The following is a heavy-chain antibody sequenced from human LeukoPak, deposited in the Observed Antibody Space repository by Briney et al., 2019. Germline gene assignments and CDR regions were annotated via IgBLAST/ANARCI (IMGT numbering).Heavy chain of an antibody. CDR2: IQQDGSAK. Sequence: GGSLRLSCAASGFTFSAYWMTWVRQAPEKGLEWVANIQQDGSAKYYVDSVRGRFTISRDNAKNSLDLQMDSLRPEDTAVYYCASYDMPIWGQGTMVTVSS. CDR1: GFTFSAYW. D-gene: IGHD3-16*01. CDR3: ASYDMPI. V-gene: IGHV3-7*01. J-gene: IGHJ3*02.